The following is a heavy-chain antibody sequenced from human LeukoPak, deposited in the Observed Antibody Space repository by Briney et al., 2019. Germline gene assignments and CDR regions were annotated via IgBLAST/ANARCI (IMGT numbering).Heavy chain of an antibody. CDR1: GFTFTSYA. V-gene: IGHV3-23*01. Sequence: PGGTLRLSCAASGFTFTSYAMRWIRQAPGKGLEWVSAISGGGEDTYYPDSVKGLFTISRDNSKNTLYLQMNSLRAEDTAIYYCAKPRAMTTGVGRYFDLWGRGTLVTVSS. D-gene: IGHD1-1*01. J-gene: IGHJ2*01. CDR3: AKPRAMTTGVGRYFDL. CDR2: ISGGGEDT.